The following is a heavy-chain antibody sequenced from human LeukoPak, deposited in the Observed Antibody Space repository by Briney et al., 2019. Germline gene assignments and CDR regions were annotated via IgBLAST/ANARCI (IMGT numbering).Heavy chain of an antibody. J-gene: IGHJ6*03. V-gene: IGHV4-59*01. Sequence: PSETLSLTCTVSGGSISSYYWSWIRQPPGKGLEWIGYIYNSGSTNYNPSLKSRVTISVDTSKNQFSLKLSSVTAADTAVYYCARAPSGTYYYYMDVWGKGTTVTVSS. CDR2: IYNSGST. CDR3: ARAPSGTYYYYMDV. D-gene: IGHD3-10*01. CDR1: GGSISSYY.